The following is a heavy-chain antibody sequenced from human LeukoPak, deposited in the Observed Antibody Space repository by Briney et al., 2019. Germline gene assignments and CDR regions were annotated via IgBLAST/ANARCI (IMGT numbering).Heavy chain of an antibody. J-gene: IGHJ6*03. V-gene: IGHV3-23*01. CDR3: AKRFLGYSGSYYYMDV. D-gene: IGHD1-26*01. Sequence: GGSLSLSCAASGFTFSSYAMSWVRQAPGKWREWVSSISGSGGSTYYADSMKGRFTISRDNSKNTLYLQMNSLRAEDTAVYYCAKRFLGYSGSYYYMDVWGKGTTVTISS. CDR1: GFTFSSYA. CDR2: ISGSGGST.